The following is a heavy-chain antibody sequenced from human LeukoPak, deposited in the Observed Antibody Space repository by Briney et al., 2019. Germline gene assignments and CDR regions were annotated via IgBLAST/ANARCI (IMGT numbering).Heavy chain of an antibody. CDR2: FDPEDGET. CDR1: GYTLTELS. CDR3: AAMYRGNWDPFDY. D-gene: IGHD7-27*01. Sequence: ASVKASCKVSGYTLTELSMHWVRQAPGKGLEWMGGFDPEDGETIYAQKFQGRVTMTEDTSTDTAYMELSSLRSEDTAVYYCAAMYRGNWDPFDYWGQGTLVTVSS. J-gene: IGHJ4*02. V-gene: IGHV1-24*01.